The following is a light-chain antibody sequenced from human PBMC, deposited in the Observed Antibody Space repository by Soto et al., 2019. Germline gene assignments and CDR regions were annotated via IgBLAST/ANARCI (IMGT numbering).Light chain of an antibody. CDR2: SAS. J-gene: IGKJ1*01. CDR3: QQYKTWPRT. Sequence: EIVMTQSPATLSVSPGERVTLSCTARQSVSGNLAWYQQKPGQPPRLLIYSASSRATGFPVRFSGSGSGTEFTLTISSLQSEDFAVYYCQQYKTWPRTFGQGTKVDI. V-gene: IGKV3-15*01. CDR1: QSVSGN.